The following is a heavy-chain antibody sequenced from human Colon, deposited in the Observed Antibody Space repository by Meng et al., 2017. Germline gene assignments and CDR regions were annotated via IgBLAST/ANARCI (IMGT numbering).Heavy chain of an antibody. J-gene: IGHJ4*02. Sequence: QVQAQEAGPGLVKPSGTLSLICDVSGGSINSSDWWSWVRQPPGKGLEWIAEIFHSGSTNYKSSLKSRATISVDRSKNQFSLKLNSVTAADTAVYYCAAIFGLGPGYWGQGTLVTVSS. V-gene: IGHV4-4*02. CDR1: GGSINSSDW. D-gene: IGHD3-3*01. CDR3: AAIFGLGPGY. CDR2: IFHSGST.